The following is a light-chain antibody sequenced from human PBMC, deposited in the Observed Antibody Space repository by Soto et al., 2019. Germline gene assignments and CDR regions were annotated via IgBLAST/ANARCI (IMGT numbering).Light chain of an antibody. Sequence: QSVLTQPHSASGTPGQRVTISCSGSNSNIGSNTVNWYQQLPVTAPKLLIYSNNQRPSGVPYRFSGSKSGTSASLAISGLQSEDEADYYCAAWDDSLNGIYVFGTGTKVTVL. CDR1: NSNIGSNT. V-gene: IGLV1-44*01. CDR2: SNN. CDR3: AAWDDSLNGIYV. J-gene: IGLJ1*01.